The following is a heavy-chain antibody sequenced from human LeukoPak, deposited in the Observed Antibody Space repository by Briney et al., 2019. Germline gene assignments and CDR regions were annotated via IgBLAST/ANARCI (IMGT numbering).Heavy chain of an antibody. J-gene: IGHJ5*01. Sequence: GGSLRLSCEASGFTFSNAWMSWVRQAPGKGLEWVGRIKSKIDGGTTDYAAPVKGRFTISRDDSKNTLYLQMNSLKTEDTAVYYCTTCPEGDSWGQGTLVTVSS. CDR3: TTCPEGDS. CDR2: IKSKIDGGTT. D-gene: IGHD1-14*01. V-gene: IGHV3-15*01. CDR1: GFTFSNAW.